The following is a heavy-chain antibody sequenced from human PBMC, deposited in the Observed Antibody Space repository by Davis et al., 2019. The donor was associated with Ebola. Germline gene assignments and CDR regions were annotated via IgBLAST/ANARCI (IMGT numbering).Heavy chain of an antibody. V-gene: IGHV4-61*08. Sequence: SETLSLTCTVSGGSISSDVYFWSWIRQAPGKGVEWIGYFYYGGSSNYNPSLRSRISVSVDTSRNQFSLKLTSVAAADTAEYYCVRHSLAFYYLDVWGPGTTVTVSS. CDR1: GGSISSDVYF. J-gene: IGHJ6*02. CDR3: VRHSLAFYYLDV. CDR2: FYYGGSS. D-gene: IGHD1-26*01.